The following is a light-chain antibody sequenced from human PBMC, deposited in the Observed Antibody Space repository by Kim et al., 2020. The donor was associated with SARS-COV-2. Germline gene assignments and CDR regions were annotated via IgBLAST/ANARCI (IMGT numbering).Light chain of an antibody. J-gene: IGKJ2*01. CDR3: QHSDSLPYT. CDR1: QEIRNY. Sequence: DIQMTQSPSSLSASVGDRVTITCQASQEIRNYLNWYQQKSGKAPKVLIYDASNLETGVPSRFSGSGSGTSFTFTINSLQPEDVATYYCQHSDSLPYTFGQGTKLAI. V-gene: IGKV1-33*01. CDR2: DAS.